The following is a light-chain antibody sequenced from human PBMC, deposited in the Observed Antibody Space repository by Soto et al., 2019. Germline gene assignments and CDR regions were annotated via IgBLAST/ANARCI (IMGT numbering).Light chain of an antibody. CDR3: QQHNTYSRT. V-gene: IGKV1-5*03. CDR2: RAS. Sequence: DIQMTQSPSTLSASVGDRVTITCRASQNISIWLAWYQQKPGKAPKLLIHRASSLESGVPSRFSGSGSGTDFTLTISSLQPDDFATYYCQQHNTYSRTCGQGTKVDIK. CDR1: QNISIW. J-gene: IGKJ1*01.